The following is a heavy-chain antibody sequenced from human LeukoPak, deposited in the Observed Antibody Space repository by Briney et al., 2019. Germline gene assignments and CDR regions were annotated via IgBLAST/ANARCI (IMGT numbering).Heavy chain of an antibody. CDR1: GGSIRSSH. D-gene: IGHD6-13*01. CDR2: IYYSGTS. V-gene: IGHV4-59*01. Sequence: SETLSLTCTVSGGSIRSSHWSWIRQPPGQGQKFSGYIYYSGTSNYNPSLQCRLTMSVDTSNNQFPLKLNSVTAADTAVYYCAKAAGYSTIYWFDPWGQGTLVTVSS. J-gene: IGHJ5*02. CDR3: AKAAGYSTIYWFDP.